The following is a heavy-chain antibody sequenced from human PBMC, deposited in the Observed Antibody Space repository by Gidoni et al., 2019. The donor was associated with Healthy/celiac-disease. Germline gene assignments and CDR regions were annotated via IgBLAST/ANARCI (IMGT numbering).Heavy chain of an antibody. CDR1: GFTFSSYG. J-gene: IGHJ3*02. D-gene: IGHD3-22*01. V-gene: IGHV3-30*18. CDR2: ISYDGSNK. CDR3: AKASTYYYDSSGYYKGQIDAFDI. Sequence: QVQLVESGGGVVQPGRSLILSCAASGFTFSSYGSHWVSQAPGKGLEWVEVISYDGSNKYYADSVKGRFTISRDNSKNTLYLQMNSLRAEDTAVYYCAKASTYYYDSSGYYKGQIDAFDIWGQGTMVTVSS.